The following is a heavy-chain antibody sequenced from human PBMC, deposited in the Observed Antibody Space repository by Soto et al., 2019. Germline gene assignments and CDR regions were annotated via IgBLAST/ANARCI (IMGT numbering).Heavy chain of an antibody. CDR3: ARAPPEGVLRLYGMDV. J-gene: IGHJ6*02. Sequence: GGSLRLSCAASGFTFSDYYMSWIRQAPGKGLEWVSYISSSSSYTNYADSVKGRFTISRDNAKNSLYLQMNSLRAEDTAVYYCARAPPEGVLRLYGMDVWGQGSTVTVSS. CDR1: GFTFSDYY. CDR2: ISSSSSYT. V-gene: IGHV3-11*06.